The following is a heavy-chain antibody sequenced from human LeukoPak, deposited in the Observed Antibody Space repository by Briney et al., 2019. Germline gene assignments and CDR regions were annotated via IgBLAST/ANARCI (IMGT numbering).Heavy chain of an antibody. D-gene: IGHD4-11*01. V-gene: IGHV3-23*01. CDR2: ISGSGGST. CDR1: GFTFSSYA. Sequence: GGSLRLSCAASGFTFSSYAMSWVRQAPGKGLEWVSAISGSGGSTYYADPVKGRFTISRDNSKDTLYLQMNSLRAEDTAVYYCAKTVYRMTTSPFDYWGQGTLVTVSS. J-gene: IGHJ4*02. CDR3: AKTVYRMTTSPFDY.